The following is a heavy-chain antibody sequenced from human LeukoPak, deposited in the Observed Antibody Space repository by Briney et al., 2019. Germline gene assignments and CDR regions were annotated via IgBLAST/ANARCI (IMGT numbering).Heavy chain of an antibody. V-gene: IGHV4-39*01. D-gene: IGHD2-21*01. CDR3: ARPYRHIVVV. CDR2: IYYSGST. Sequence: SETLSLTCTVSGGSLSSSSYYWGWIRQPPGKGLEWIGSIYYSGSTYYNPSLKSRVTISVDTSKNQFSLKLSSVTAADTAVYYCARPYRHIVVVWGQGTMVTVSS. CDR1: GGSLSSSSYY. J-gene: IGHJ3*01.